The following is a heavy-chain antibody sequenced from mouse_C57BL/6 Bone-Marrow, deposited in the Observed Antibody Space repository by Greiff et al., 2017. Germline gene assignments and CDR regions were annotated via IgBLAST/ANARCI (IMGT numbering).Heavy chain of an antibody. Sequence: QVQLKQSGPELVKPGASVKLSCKASGYTFTSYDINWVKQRPGQGLEWIGWIYPRDGSTTYNEKFKGKATLTVDTSSSTAYMELHSLTSEDSAVYFCARDYGRSYWYFDDWGTGTTVTVSS. V-gene: IGHV1-85*01. CDR3: ARDYGRSYWYFDD. CDR1: GYTFTSYD. D-gene: IGHD1-1*01. CDR2: IYPRDGST. J-gene: IGHJ1*03.